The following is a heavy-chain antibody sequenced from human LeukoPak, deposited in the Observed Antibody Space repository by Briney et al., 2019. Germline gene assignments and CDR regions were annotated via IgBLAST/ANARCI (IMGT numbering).Heavy chain of an antibody. CDR2: IYHSGRT. CDR3: ARLYFPATRFGY. V-gene: IGHV4-38-2*02. J-gene: IGHJ4*02. CDR1: GYSISSGYY. Sequence: PSETLSLTCTVSGYSISSGYYWGWIRQPPGKGLEWIGSIYHSGRTFYNPSLKSRVTISVDTSKNQFSLKLTSVTAADTAVYYCARLYFPATRFGYWGQGTLVTVSS. D-gene: IGHD5-24*01.